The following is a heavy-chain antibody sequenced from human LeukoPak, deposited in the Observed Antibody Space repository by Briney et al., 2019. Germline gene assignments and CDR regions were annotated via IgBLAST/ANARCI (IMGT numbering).Heavy chain of an antibody. CDR2: VESGGKE. V-gene: IGHV3-48*02. CDR1: GFDFNDYT. D-gene: IGHD3-3*01. Sequence: SGGSLRLSCAATGFDFNDYTMNWVRQAPGKGLEWLSHVESGGKEYSADSVKGRFTISRDNAKNSLYLQMNSLRDEDTAVYYCARDSGVDAHIDYWGQGTLVTVSA. CDR3: ARDSGVDAHIDY. J-gene: IGHJ4*02.